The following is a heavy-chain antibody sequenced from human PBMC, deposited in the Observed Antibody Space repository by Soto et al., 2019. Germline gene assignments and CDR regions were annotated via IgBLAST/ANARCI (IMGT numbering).Heavy chain of an antibody. CDR3: ARDTSHGVTIGGLDS. Sequence: GWSLRLYCAASGFSFSNYNMNWFRQAPGKGLEWVAHITDGLTKHYADFVQGRFTISRDNAKNSLYLELTDLRDDDTAVYYCARDTSHGVTIGGLDSWGQGTLVTVSS. J-gene: IGHJ4*02. D-gene: IGHD3-16*01. CDR2: ITDGLTK. V-gene: IGHV3-48*02. CDR1: GFSFSNYN.